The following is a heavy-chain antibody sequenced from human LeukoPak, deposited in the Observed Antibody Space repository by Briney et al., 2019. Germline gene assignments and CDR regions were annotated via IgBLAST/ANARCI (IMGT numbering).Heavy chain of an antibody. Sequence: PSETLSLTCAVYGGSFRSYYWSWIRQPPGKGLEWIGEINHSRSTNYNPSLKSRVTISGDTSKNQFSLKFSSVTAADTAVYYRAREAVAGTGYYYYYMDVWGKGTTVTVSS. D-gene: IGHD6-19*01. V-gene: IGHV4-34*01. CDR3: AREAVAGTGYYYYYMDV. J-gene: IGHJ6*03. CDR1: GGSFRSYY. CDR2: INHSRST.